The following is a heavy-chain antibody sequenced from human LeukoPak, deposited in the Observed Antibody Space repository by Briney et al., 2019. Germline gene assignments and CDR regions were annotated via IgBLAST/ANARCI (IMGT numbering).Heavy chain of an antibody. V-gene: IGHV1-2*02. CDR1: GYTFTGYY. D-gene: IGHD3-22*01. J-gene: IGHJ3*02. CDR2: INPNSGGT. CDR3: ARGYYYDYSGYYADAFDI. Sequence: ASVKVSCKASGYTFTGYYMHWVRQAPGQGLEWMGWINPNSGGTNYAQKFQGRVTMTRDTSISTAYMELSRLRSDDTAMYYCARGYYYDYSGYYADAFDIWGQGTMVTVSS.